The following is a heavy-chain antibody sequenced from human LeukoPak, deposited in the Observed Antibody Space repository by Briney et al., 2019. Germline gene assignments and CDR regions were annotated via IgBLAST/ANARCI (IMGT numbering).Heavy chain of an antibody. D-gene: IGHD1-26*01. CDR1: GYSFTSYW. CDR3: ATHSGSYFYYFDN. CDR2: IYPGDSDT. Sequence: GESLKISCKGSGYSFTSYWNAWVRQMPGKGLEWMGIIYPGDSDTRYSPSFQGQVTISADKSISTAYLQWSSLKASDTAMYYCATHSGSYFYYFDNWGQGTLVTVSS. V-gene: IGHV5-51*01. J-gene: IGHJ4*02.